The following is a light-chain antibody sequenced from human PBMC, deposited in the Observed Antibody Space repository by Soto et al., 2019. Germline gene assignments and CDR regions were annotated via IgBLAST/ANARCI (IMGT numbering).Light chain of an antibody. CDR3: SSYTSSFTLV. Sequence: QSVLTQPASVSGSPGQSITISCTGTSSDVGGYNYVSWYQQHPGKAPKLMIYDVTNRPSGVSNRISGSKSGNTASLTISGLQAEDEADYYCSSYTSSFTLVFGGGTKVTVL. CDR2: DVT. J-gene: IGLJ2*01. V-gene: IGLV2-14*01. CDR1: SSDVGGYNY.